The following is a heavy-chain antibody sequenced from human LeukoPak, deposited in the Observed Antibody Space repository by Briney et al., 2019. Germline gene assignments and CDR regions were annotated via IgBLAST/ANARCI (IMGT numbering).Heavy chain of an antibody. CDR3: ARLDGNWNYFDY. Sequence: SETLSLTCTVSHGSINSYYWSWIRQPPGKGLEWIGYIYYSGSTNYNPSLKSRVTISLDTSKNQFSLKLSSVTAADTAVYHCARLDGNWNYFDYWGQGTLVTVSS. CDR1: HGSINSYY. V-gene: IGHV4-59*08. J-gene: IGHJ4*02. D-gene: IGHD1-20*01. CDR2: IYYSGST.